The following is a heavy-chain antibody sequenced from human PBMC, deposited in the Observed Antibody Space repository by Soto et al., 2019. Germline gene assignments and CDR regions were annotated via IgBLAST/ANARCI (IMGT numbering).Heavy chain of an antibody. CDR3: ARARDYDFWSGYPEFDP. CDR2: IKQDGSEK. Sequence: GGSLRLSCAASGFTFSSYWMSWVRQAPGKGLEWVANIKQDGSEKYYVDSVKGRFTISRDNAKNSLYLQMNSLRAEDTAVYYCARARDYDFWSGYPEFDPWRQGTLVTVSS. D-gene: IGHD3-3*01. V-gene: IGHV3-7*01. CDR1: GFTFSSYW. J-gene: IGHJ5*02.